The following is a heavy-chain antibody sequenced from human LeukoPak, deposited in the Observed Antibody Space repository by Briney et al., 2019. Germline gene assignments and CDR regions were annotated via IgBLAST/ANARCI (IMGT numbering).Heavy chain of an antibody. V-gene: IGHV3-23*01. J-gene: IGHJ1*01. D-gene: IGHD6-13*01. CDR2: ISGSGGSS. CDR3: AKEWSSSWYGYFQH. CDR1: GFTFSSYA. Sequence: GGSLRLSCAASGFTFSSYAMNWVRQAPGKGLEWVSGISGSGGSSYYADSVKGRFTISRDNSKNTLYLQMNSLRADDTAVYYCAKEWSSSWYGYFQHWGQGTLVTVSS.